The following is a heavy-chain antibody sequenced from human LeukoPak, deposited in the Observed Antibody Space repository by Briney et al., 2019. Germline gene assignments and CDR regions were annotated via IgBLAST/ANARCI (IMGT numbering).Heavy chain of an antibody. CDR3: ARVNTYYYDSSGYSTYYFDY. CDR1: GGSISTYY. J-gene: IGHJ4*02. CDR2: IHYSGNT. D-gene: IGHD3-22*01. Sequence: SETLSLTCAVSGGSISTYYWSWIRQPPGKGLEWIGYIHYSGNTNYNPSLKSRVTTSVDTSKNQFSLKLSSVTAADTAVYYCARVNTYYYDSSGYSTYYFDYWGQGTLVTVSS. V-gene: IGHV4-59*01.